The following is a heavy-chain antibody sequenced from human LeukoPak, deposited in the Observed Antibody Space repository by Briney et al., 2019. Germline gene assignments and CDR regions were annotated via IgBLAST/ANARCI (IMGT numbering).Heavy chain of an antibody. CDR1: GGSISSYY. CDR3: ARGYNSSLGYYYYGMDV. CDR2: IYTSGST. J-gene: IGHJ6*02. V-gene: IGHV4-4*07. Sequence: SETLSLTCTVSGGSISSYYWSWIRQPAGKGLEWIGRIYTSGSTNYNPSLKSRVTMSVDTSKNQFSLKLSSVTAADTAVYYCARGYNSSLGYYYYGMDVWGQGTTVTVSS. D-gene: IGHD6-13*01.